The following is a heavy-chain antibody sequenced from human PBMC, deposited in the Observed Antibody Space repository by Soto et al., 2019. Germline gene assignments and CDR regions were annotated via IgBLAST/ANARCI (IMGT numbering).Heavy chain of an antibody. D-gene: IGHD3-3*01. CDR3: AKLYYDFWSGYSTPYYFDY. CDR2: IGGSGGST. Sequence: GGSLRLSCAASGFTFSSYAMSWVRQAPGKGLEWVSAIGGSGGSTYYADSVKGRFTISRDNSKNTLYLQMNSLRAEDTAVYYCAKLYYDFWSGYSTPYYFDYWGQGTLVTVSS. CDR1: GFTFSSYA. J-gene: IGHJ4*02. V-gene: IGHV3-23*01.